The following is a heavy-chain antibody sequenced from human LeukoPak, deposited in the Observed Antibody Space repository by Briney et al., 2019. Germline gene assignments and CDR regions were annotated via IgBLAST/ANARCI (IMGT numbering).Heavy chain of an antibody. Sequence: PSETLSLTCTVSGGSISSSSYYWGWIRQPPGKGLEWIGSIYHSGSTYYNPSLKSRVTISVDTSKNQFSLKLSSVTAADTAVYYCARGTKYSSGWYDEWVRGGYYYYYMDVWGKGTTVTVSS. J-gene: IGHJ6*03. V-gene: IGHV4-39*07. D-gene: IGHD6-19*01. CDR3: ARGTKYSSGWYDEWVRGGYYYYYMDV. CDR1: GGSISSSSYY. CDR2: IYHSGST.